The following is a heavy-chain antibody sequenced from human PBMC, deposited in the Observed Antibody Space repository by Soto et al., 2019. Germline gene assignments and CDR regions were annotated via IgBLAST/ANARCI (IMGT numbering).Heavy chain of an antibody. CDR3: ARGGQWPRRAYYYYGMDV. V-gene: IGHV4-34*01. J-gene: IGHJ6*02. CDR2: INHSGST. D-gene: IGHD6-19*01. CDR1: GGSFSGYY. Sequence: SETLSLTCAVYGGSFSGYYWSWIRQPPGKGLEWIGEINHSGSTNYNPSLKSRVTISVDTSKNQFSLKLSSVTAADTAVYYCARGGQWPRRAYYYYGMDVWGQGTTVTVSS.